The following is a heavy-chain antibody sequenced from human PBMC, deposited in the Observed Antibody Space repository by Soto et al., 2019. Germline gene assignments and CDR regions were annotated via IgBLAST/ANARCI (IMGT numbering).Heavy chain of an antibody. V-gene: IGHV3-48*03. Sequence: EVQLLESGGGLVQPGGSLRLSCGVSGFTFNDFEMNWVRQAPGKGLEWLAYIDGSGTTKKYADSVRGRFTISRDNPNNSLFRRMSILSASDTDIYNCSRGCGRFNSWGQSTRVSVSS. CDR1: GFTFNDFE. CDR2: IDGSGTTK. CDR3: SRGCGRFNS. J-gene: IGHJ4*02.